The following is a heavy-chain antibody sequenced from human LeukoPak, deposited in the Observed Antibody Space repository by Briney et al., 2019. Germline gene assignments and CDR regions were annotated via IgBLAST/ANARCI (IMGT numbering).Heavy chain of an antibody. D-gene: IGHD6-13*01. CDR2: INAGDGNT. J-gene: IGHJ4*02. CDR3: ARVASSSWYFY. Sequence: GASVKVSCKASGYTFTSYAMHWVRQAPGQRREWMGWINAGDGNTKYSQKFQGRVTITRDTSASTAYMELSSLRSEDTAVYYCARVASSSWYFYWGQGTLVTVSS. V-gene: IGHV1-3*01. CDR1: GYTFTSYA.